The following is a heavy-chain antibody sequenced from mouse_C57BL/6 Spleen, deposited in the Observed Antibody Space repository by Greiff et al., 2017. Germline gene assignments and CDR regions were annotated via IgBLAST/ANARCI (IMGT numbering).Heavy chain of an antibody. CDR2: IYPGSGST. CDR3: ARSPFYYYGSSHFDY. J-gene: IGHJ2*01. V-gene: IGHV1-55*01. D-gene: IGHD1-1*01. CDR1: GYTFTSYW. Sequence: QVQLQQPGAELVKPGASVKMSCKASGYTFTSYWITWVKQRPGQGLEWIGDIYPGSGSTNYNEKFKSKATLTVDTSSSTAYMQLSSLTSEDSAVYYCARSPFYYYGSSHFDYWGQGTTLTVSS.